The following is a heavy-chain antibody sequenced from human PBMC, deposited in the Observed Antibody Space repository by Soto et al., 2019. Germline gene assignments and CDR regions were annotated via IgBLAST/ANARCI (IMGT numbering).Heavy chain of an antibody. J-gene: IGHJ5*02. CDR2: IYYSGST. Sequence: QLQLQESGPGLVKPSETLSLTCSVSGGSISSSSYFWGWIRQPPGKGLEWIGSIYYSGSTYYNPALMTRVTVPVDTSKNQSSLKLSSVTAADTAVYYCARHPSDFWFDPWGQGTLVTVSS. D-gene: IGHD2-21*02. CDR1: GGSISSSSYF. V-gene: IGHV4-39*01. CDR3: ARHPSDFWFDP.